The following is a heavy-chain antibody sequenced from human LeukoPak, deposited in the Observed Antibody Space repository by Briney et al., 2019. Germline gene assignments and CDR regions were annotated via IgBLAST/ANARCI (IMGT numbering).Heavy chain of an antibody. D-gene: IGHD1-26*01. V-gene: IGHV4-38-2*02. Sequence: SETLSLTCAVYGGSFSGYYWGWIRQPPGKGLEWIGSIYHSGSTYYNPSLKSRVTISVDTSKNQFSLKLSSVTAADTAVYYCAREGEWELHDAFDIWGQGTMVTVSS. CDR1: GGSFSGYY. CDR2: IYHSGST. J-gene: IGHJ3*02. CDR3: AREGEWELHDAFDI.